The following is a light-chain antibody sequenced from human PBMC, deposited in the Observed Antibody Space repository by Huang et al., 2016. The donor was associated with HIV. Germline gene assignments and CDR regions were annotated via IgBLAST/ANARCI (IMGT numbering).Light chain of an antibody. CDR2: GAS. J-gene: IGKJ3*01. V-gene: IGKV3-15*01. CDR3: QQYNNWPPFT. Sequence: EIVMTQSPATLSVSPGERATLSCRASQSVSSNLAWYQQKPGQAPRLLIYGASTRATGIPARFSGSGSGTECTLTISSLQSEDFAVYYCQQYNNWPPFTFGHGTKVDI. CDR1: QSVSSN.